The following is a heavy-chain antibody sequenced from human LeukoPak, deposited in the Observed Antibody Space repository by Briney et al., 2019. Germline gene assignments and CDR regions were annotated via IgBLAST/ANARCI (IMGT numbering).Heavy chain of an antibody. D-gene: IGHD6-19*01. V-gene: IGHV4-39*01. J-gene: IGHJ6*02. CDR2: IYYSGST. CDR1: SGSISSYY. CDR3: ARLYSSGWPHYYYYGMDV. Sequence: SETLSLTCTVSSGSISSYYWGWIRQPPGKGLEWIGSIYYSGSTYYNPSLKSRVTISVDTSKNQFSLKLSSVTAADTAVYYCARLYSSGWPHYYYYGMDVWGQGTTVTVSS.